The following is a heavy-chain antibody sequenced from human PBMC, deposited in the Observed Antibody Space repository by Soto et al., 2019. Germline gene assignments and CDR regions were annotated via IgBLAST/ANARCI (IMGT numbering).Heavy chain of an antibody. D-gene: IGHD6-13*01. CDR1: GGSISSGGYY. V-gene: IGHV4-31*03. J-gene: IGHJ4*02. Sequence: QVQLQESGPGLVKPSQTLSLTCTVSGGSISSGGYYWSWIRQHPGKGLEWIGYIYYSGSTSYNPSLKSRVTISVGTSKNQFSLKLSSVTAADTAVYYWAASRIAAAGGFDYWGQGTLVTVSS. CDR2: IYYSGST. CDR3: AASRIAAAGGFDY.